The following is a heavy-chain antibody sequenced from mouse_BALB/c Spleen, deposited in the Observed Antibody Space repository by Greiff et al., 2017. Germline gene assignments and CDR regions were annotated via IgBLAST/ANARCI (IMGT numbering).Heavy chain of an antibody. J-gene: IGHJ2*01. V-gene: IGHV5-6-3*01. CDR2: INSNGGST. CDR3: ARESYDYDRDY. CDR1: GFTFSSYG. Sequence: EVQLVESGGGLVQPGGSLKLSCAASGFTFSSYGMSWVRQTPDKRLELVATINSNGGSTYYPDSVKGRFTISRDNAKNTLYLQMSSLKSEDTAMYYCARESYDYDRDYWGQGTTLTVSS. D-gene: IGHD2-4*01.